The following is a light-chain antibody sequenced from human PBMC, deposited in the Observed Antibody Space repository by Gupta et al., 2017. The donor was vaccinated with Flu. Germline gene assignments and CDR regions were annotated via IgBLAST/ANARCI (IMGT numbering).Light chain of an antibody. CDR1: GSDVGGYNF. Sequence: QSALPQPRSVFGSPVEPVTISCAGTGSDVGGYNFFSWYQQHPDKAPKLMIYDVNKRPSGVPDRFSGSKSGNTASLTISGLQAEDEADYYCYSFAGSYTFVFGTGTRVTVL. J-gene: IGLJ1*01. CDR3: YSFAGSYTFV. V-gene: IGLV2-11*01. CDR2: DVN.